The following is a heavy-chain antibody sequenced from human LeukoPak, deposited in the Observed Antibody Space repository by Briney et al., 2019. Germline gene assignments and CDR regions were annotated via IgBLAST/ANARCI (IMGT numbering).Heavy chain of an antibody. CDR3: ARSNSDYNYYFDS. CDR2: IYSSGNT. J-gene: IGHJ4*02. Sequence: PSETLSVTCTVSGDSITSGGYYWSWIRRHPGKGLEWIGFIYSSGNTYYNPSLKSRVTISVDTSKNQFSLKLNSVTAADTAVYYCARSNSDYNYYFDSWGQGTLVTVSS. CDR1: GDSITSGGYY. V-gene: IGHV4-31*03. D-gene: IGHD5-12*01.